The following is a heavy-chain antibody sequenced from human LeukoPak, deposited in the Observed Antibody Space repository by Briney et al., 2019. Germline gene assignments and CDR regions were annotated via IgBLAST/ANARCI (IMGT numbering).Heavy chain of an antibody. D-gene: IGHD6-13*01. Sequence: GASVKVSCKASGYTFTSYYMHWVRQAPGQGLEWMGIINPSGGSTSYAQKFQGRVTMTRDTSISTAYMELSRLRSDDTAVYYCATGIAAAGYYYYYGMDVWGQGTTVTVSS. CDR2: INPSGGST. V-gene: IGHV1-46*01. CDR3: ATGIAAAGYYYYYGMDV. CDR1: GYTFTSYY. J-gene: IGHJ6*02.